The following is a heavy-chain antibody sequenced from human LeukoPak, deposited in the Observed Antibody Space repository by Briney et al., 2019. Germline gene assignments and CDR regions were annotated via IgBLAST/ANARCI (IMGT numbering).Heavy chain of an antibody. CDR3: ATFPKYSSGWSSFDY. Sequence: PSGTLSLTCAVSGGAVSGGSISSSNWWSWVRQPPGKGLEWIGEIYQSGSTNYNPSLKSRVTISVDKSKNQFSLKLSSVTAADTAVYHCATFPKYSSGWSSFDYWGQGTLVTVSS. CDR2: IYQSGST. D-gene: IGHD6-19*01. J-gene: IGHJ4*02. CDR1: GGSISSSNW. V-gene: IGHV4-4*02.